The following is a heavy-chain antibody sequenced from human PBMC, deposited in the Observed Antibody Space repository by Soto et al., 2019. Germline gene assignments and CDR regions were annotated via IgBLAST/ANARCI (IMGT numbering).Heavy chain of an antibody. Sequence: SETLSLTCAVYGGSFSGYYWSWIRQPPGKGLEWIGEINHSGSTNYNPSLKSRVTISVDTSKNQFSLKLSSVTAADTAVYYCARRSLTIFGLVTNRFDHWGKGNMVNVSA. CDR1: GGSFSGYY. J-gene: IGHJ5*02. CDR2: INHSGST. CDR3: ARRSLTIFGLVTNRFDH. D-gene: IGHD3-3*01. V-gene: IGHV4-34*01.